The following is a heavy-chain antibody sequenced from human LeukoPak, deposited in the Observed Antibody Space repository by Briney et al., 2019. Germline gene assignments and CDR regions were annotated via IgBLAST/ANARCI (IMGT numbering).Heavy chain of an antibody. D-gene: IGHD5/OR15-5a*01. Sequence: NPSETLSLTCTVSGGSISSSSYYWGWIRQPPGKGREWIGSIYYSGSTYYNPSLKSLVTISVDTSKNQFSLKLSSVTAADTAVYYCARGGVYPSPLIRRARTDFDYWGQGTLVTVSS. CDR2: IYYSGST. V-gene: IGHV4-39*07. CDR1: GGSISSSSYY. CDR3: ARGGVYPSPLIRRARTDFDY. J-gene: IGHJ4*02.